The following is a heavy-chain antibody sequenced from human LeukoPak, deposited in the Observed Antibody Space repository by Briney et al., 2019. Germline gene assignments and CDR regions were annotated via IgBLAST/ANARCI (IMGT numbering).Heavy chain of an antibody. CDR1: GFTVSGNL. Sequence: PGGSLRLFCAASGFTVSGNLMSWVRQAPGKGLEWVSVIYSGGTTSYADSVKGRFTISRDNSKNTLYLQMNSLRAEDTAVYYCARDPDYYGSGSGGYWGQGTLVTVSS. CDR2: IYSGGTT. V-gene: IGHV3-66*01. CDR3: ARDPDYYGSGSGGY. D-gene: IGHD3-10*01. J-gene: IGHJ4*02.